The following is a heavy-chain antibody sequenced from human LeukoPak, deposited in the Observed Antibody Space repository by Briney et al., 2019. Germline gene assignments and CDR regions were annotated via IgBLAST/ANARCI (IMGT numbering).Heavy chain of an antibody. CDR3: ARGTGAYFYRMDV. CDR1: GFTFNNYG. D-gene: IGHD7-27*01. V-gene: IGHV3-33*01. Sequence: PGGSLRLSCAASGFTFNNYGMRWVRQAPGKGLDWVAIMWYDGGNKHYADSVKGRFTISRDNSKNTLYLQMNSLRAEDTAVYYCARGTGAYFYRMDVWGQGTTVTVSS. J-gene: IGHJ6*02. CDR2: MWYDGGNK.